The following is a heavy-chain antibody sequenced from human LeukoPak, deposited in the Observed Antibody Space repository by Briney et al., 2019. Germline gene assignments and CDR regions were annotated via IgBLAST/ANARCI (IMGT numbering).Heavy chain of an antibody. CDR1: GFTFSNYW. V-gene: IGHV3-7*01. CDR3: AREYCSGGSCYSSLDAFDI. Sequence: GGSLRLSCAASGFTFSNYWMSWVRQAPGKGLEWVANIKQDGSEKYYVDSVKGRFTISRDNAKNSLYLQMNSLRAEDTAVYYCAREYCSGGSCYSSLDAFDIWGQGTMVTVSS. D-gene: IGHD2-15*01. CDR2: IKQDGSEK. J-gene: IGHJ3*02.